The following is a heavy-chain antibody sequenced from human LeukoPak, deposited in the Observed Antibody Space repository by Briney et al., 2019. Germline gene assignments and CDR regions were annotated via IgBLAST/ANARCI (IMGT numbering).Heavy chain of an antibody. CDR2: ISSESTNI. V-gene: IGHV3-21*01. CDR1: GFNFNIYG. D-gene: IGHD2-21*02. CDR3: SRDGSGSGDV. J-gene: IGHJ4*02. Sequence: GGSLRLSCAASGFNFNIYGMNWVRQAPGKWLEWVSSISSESTNIYYTDSVKGRFTIARDNAKNSLYLQMNSLIPEDTAVYYCSRDGSGSGDVWGQGTLITVSS.